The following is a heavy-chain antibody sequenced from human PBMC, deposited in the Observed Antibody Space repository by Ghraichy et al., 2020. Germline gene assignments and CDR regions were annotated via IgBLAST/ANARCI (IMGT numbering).Heavy chain of an antibody. D-gene: IGHD3-22*01. CDR3: ARARGSSGYYYPNYYFDY. J-gene: IGHJ4*02. CDR2: IYYSGST. Sequence: SQTLSLTCTVSGGSISSGGYYWSWIRQHPGKGLEWIGYIYYSGSTYYNPSLKSRVTISVDTSKNQFSLKLSSVTAADTAVYYCARARGSSGYYYPNYYFDYWGQGTLVTVSS. V-gene: IGHV4-31*02. CDR1: GGSISSGGYY.